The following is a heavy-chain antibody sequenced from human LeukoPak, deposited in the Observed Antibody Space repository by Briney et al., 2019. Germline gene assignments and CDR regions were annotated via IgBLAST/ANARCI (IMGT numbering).Heavy chain of an antibody. CDR3: ARGDPEYSSSSELDY. CDR2: ISYDGSNK. CDR1: GFTFSSYG. Sequence: PGGSLRLSCAASGFTFSSYGMHWVRQAPGKGLEWVAVISYDGSNKYYADSVKGRFTISRDNSKNTLYLQMNSLRAEGTAVYYCARGDPEYSSSSELDYWGQGTLVTVSS. J-gene: IGHJ4*02. V-gene: IGHV3-30*03. D-gene: IGHD6-6*01.